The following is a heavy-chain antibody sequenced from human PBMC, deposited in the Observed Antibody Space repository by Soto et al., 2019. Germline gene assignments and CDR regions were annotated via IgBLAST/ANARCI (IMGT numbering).Heavy chain of an antibody. D-gene: IGHD3-10*01. Sequence: GGSLRLSCAASGFTFSSYAMSWVRQAPGKGLEWVSAISGSGGSTYYADSVKGRFTISRDNSKNTLYLQMNSLRAEDTAVYYCAKDTVELLWFGELTLSNDYWGQGTLVTVSS. CDR1: GFTFSSYA. J-gene: IGHJ4*02. CDR3: AKDTVELLWFGELTLSNDY. V-gene: IGHV3-23*01. CDR2: ISGSGGST.